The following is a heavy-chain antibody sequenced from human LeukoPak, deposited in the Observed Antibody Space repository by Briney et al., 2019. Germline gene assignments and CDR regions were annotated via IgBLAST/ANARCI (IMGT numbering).Heavy chain of an antibody. CDR3: AKHMRATNTYSFFGLDV. J-gene: IGHJ6*02. Sequence: GRSLRLSCAATGFAFKDYGMHWVRQPPGKGLEWVSSINWNGGGTDYADSVKGRFTISRDNAKNSLYLQLSSLRPEDTALYYCAKHMRATNTYSFFGLDVWGQGTTVTVSS. CDR2: INWNGGGT. CDR1: GFAFKDYG. V-gene: IGHV3-9*01. D-gene: IGHD1-26*01.